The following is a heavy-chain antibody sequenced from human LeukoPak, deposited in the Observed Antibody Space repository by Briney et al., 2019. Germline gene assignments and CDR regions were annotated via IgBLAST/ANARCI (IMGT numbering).Heavy chain of an antibody. J-gene: IGHJ3*02. CDR3: ASMLSSSWYLYAFDI. Sequence: KPSETLSLTCTVSGGSISSSSYYWGWIRQPPGKGLEWIGSIYYSGSTYYNPSLKSRVTISVDTSKNQFSLKLSSVTAADTAVYYCASMLSSSWYLYAFDIWGQGTMVTVSS. D-gene: IGHD6-13*01. CDR1: GGSISSSSYY. V-gene: IGHV4-39*07. CDR2: IYYSGST.